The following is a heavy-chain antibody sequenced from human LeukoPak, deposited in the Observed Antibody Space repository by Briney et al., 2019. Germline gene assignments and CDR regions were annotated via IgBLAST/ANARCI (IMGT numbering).Heavy chain of an antibody. CDR2: INPNSGGT. J-gene: IGHJ4*02. D-gene: IGHD6-6*01. CDR3: ARDLRSARWILQIDY. Sequence: ASVKVSCKASGYTFTGYYMHWVRPAPGQGLEWMGWINPNSGGTNYAQKFQGRVTMTRDTSISTAYMELSRLRSDDTAVYYCARDLRSARWILQIDYWGQGTLVTVSS. CDR1: GYTFTGYY. V-gene: IGHV1-2*02.